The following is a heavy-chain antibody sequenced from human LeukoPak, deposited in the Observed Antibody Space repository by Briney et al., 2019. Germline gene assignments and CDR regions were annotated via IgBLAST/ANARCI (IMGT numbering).Heavy chain of an antibody. Sequence: GESLKISCKSSGYRFTSYWIGWVRQMPGKGLEWMGVIYPGDSDTRYSPSFQGQVTISADKSISTAYLQWSSLKASDTAMYYCASGATVVTFDYWGQGTLVTVSS. CDR3: ASGATVVTFDY. V-gene: IGHV5-51*01. CDR1: GYRFTSYW. CDR2: IYPGDSDT. D-gene: IGHD4-23*01. J-gene: IGHJ4*02.